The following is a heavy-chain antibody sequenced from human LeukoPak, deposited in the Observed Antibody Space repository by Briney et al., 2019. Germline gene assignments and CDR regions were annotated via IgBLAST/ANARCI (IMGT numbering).Heavy chain of an antibody. CDR1: GFTFSSYA. CDR2: ISYDGSNK. Sequence: GGSLRLSCAASGFTFSSYAMHWVRQAPGKGLEWVAVISYDGSNKYYADSVKGRFTISRDNSKNTLYLQMNSLRAEDTAVYYCARESQKQWLGAFDIWGQGTMVTVSS. D-gene: IGHD6-19*01. J-gene: IGHJ3*02. CDR3: ARESQKQWLGAFDI. V-gene: IGHV3-30-3*01.